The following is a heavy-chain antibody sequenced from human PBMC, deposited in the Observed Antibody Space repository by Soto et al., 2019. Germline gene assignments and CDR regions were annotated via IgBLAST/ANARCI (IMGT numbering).Heavy chain of an antibody. CDR3: ASRGGLWSGYYTTVDWFDP. CDR1: GFTFSDYY. CDR2: ISSSGSTI. D-gene: IGHD3-3*01. V-gene: IGHV3-11*01. J-gene: IGHJ5*02. Sequence: QVQLVESGGGLVKPGGSLRLSCAASGFTFSDYYMSWIRQAPGKGLEWVSYISSSGSTIYYADSVKGRFPISRDNAKNALYLQMNSLRAEDTAVYYCASRGGLWSGYYTTVDWFDPWGQGTLVTVSS.